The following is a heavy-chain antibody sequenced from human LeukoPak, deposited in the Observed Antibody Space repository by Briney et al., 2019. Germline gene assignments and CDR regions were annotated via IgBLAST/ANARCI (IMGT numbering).Heavy chain of an antibody. CDR2: INGDESST. J-gene: IGHJ4*02. CDR3: ARTYGDYALDY. D-gene: IGHD4-17*01. Sequence: GGSLRLSCAASEFTFSTSWMHWVRQAPGKGLVWVSHINGDESSTNYADSVKGRFTISRDNAKNTLYLQMNSLRAGDTAVYYCARTYGDYALDYWGQGTLVTVSS. V-gene: IGHV3-74*01. CDR1: EFTFSTSW.